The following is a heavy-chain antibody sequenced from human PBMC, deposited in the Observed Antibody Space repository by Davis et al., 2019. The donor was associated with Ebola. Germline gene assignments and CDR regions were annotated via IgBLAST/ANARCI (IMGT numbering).Heavy chain of an antibody. CDR1: GFTFSSYS. J-gene: IGHJ4*02. D-gene: IGHD3-3*01. V-gene: IGHV3-21*01. CDR2: ISSSSSYI. Sequence: GESLKISCAASGFTFSSYSRNWVRQAPGKGLEWVSSISSSSSYIYYADSVKGRFTISRDNAKNSLYLQMNSLRAEDTAVYYCARTARHYDFWSGLEYWGQGTLVTVSS. CDR3: ARTARHYDFWSGLEY.